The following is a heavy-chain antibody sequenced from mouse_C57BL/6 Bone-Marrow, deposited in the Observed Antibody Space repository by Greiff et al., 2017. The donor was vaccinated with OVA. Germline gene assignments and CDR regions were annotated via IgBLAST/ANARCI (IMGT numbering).Heavy chain of an antibody. V-gene: IGHV1-64*01. Sequence: QVQLQQPGAELVKPGASVKLSCKASGYTFTSYWMHWVKQRPGQGLEWIGMIHPNSGSTNYNEKFKSKATLTVDKASSTAYMQLSSLTSEDSAVYYCARGVYYGNYEGYWGQGTTLTVSS. CDR1: GYTFTSYW. CDR3: ARGVYYGNYEGY. D-gene: IGHD2-1*01. J-gene: IGHJ2*01. CDR2: IHPNSGST.